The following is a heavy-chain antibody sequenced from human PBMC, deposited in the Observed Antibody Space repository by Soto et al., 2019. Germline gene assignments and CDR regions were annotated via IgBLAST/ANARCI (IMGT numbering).Heavy chain of an antibody. CDR3: ASTRTAIDNWFDP. Sequence: PSETLSLTCTVSGGSISSYYWSWIRQPPGKGLEWIGYIYYSGSTNYNPSLKSRVTISVDTSKNQFSLKLSSVTAADTAVYYCASTRTAIDNWFDPWGQGTPVTVSS. CDR2: IYYSGST. J-gene: IGHJ5*02. V-gene: IGHV4-59*01. CDR1: GGSISSYY. D-gene: IGHD5-18*01.